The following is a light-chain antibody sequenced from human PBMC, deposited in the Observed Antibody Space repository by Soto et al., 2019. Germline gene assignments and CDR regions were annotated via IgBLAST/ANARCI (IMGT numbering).Light chain of an antibody. CDR2: GAS. V-gene: IGKV3-20*01. CDR1: QSVSSNN. Sequence: EIVLTQSPGTLSLSPGERATLSCRASQSVSSNNLAWYQQKLGRAPRLLISGASRRATGIPDRFSGSGSGTDFTLTITSLEPEDFAVYYCQQYGTSPRTFGQVTRLEIK. CDR3: QQYGTSPRT. J-gene: IGKJ5*01.